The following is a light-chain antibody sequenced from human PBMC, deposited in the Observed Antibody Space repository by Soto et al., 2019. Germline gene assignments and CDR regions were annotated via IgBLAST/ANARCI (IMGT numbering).Light chain of an antibody. CDR3: QQSFTTPWT. CDR2: AAS. Sequence: DTQMPQSPSILPASVGARVTITCRASQSISSYLNWYQQKPGKAPKLLIYAASSLQSGVPSRFSGSGSGTDFTLTIHSLQPEDFVTYYCQQSFTTPWTFGQGTKVDIK. V-gene: IGKV1-39*01. J-gene: IGKJ1*01. CDR1: QSISSY.